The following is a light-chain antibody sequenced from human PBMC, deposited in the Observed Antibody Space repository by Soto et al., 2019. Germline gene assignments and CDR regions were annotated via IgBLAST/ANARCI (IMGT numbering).Light chain of an antibody. CDR1: QSISSY. Sequence: DIQRTQSPSSMSASVGDRVTITCWASQSISSYLNWYQQKPGKAPKSLIYAASTLQSEVPSRFSGSVSGTEFTLTINSLKQEDVATYYCLQHKTYTVTFGQGTKVDIK. CDR3: LQHKTYTVT. V-gene: IGKV1-17*01. CDR2: AAS. J-gene: IGKJ1*01.